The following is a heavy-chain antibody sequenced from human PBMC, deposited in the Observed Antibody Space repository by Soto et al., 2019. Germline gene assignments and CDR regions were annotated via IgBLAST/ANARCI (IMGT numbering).Heavy chain of an antibody. V-gene: IGHV1-69*08. D-gene: IGHD6-19*01. CDR2: IIPILGIA. Sequence: QVQLVQSGAEVKKPGSSVKVSCKASGGTFSSYTISWVRQAPGQGLEWMGRIIPILGIANYAQKFQGRVTSTADKSTSTAYMELSSLRSEDTAVYYCAGDRSVAGFKGETDDDYWGQGTLVTVSS. J-gene: IGHJ4*02. CDR3: AGDRSVAGFKGETDDDY. CDR1: GGTFSSYT.